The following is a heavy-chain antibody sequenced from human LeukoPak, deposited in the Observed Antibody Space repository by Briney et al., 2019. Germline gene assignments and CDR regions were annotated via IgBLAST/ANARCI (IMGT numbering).Heavy chain of an antibody. V-gene: IGHV1-58*02. Sequence: SVKVSCKASGFTFTSSAMQWVRQARGQRLEWIGWIVVGSGNTNYAQKFQERVTITRDMSTSTDYLELSSLRSEDTAVYYCAVNTIFGVVIGYWGQGTLVTVSS. CDR2: IVVGSGNT. D-gene: IGHD3-3*01. CDR3: AVNTIFGVVIGY. J-gene: IGHJ4*02. CDR1: GFTFTSSA.